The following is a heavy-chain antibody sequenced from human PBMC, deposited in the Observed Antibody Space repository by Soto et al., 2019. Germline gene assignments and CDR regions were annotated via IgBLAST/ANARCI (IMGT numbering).Heavy chain of an antibody. Sequence: QVQLQESGPGLVKPSETLSLTCTVAGGSISSYYWSWIRQPPGKRLEWIGYIDYSGSTNYNPSLKSRVTISVDTSKNQFSLKLSSVTAADTAVYYCAREGDSSSLYNYYGMDVWGQGTTVTVSS. CDR1: GGSISSYY. D-gene: IGHD6-13*01. V-gene: IGHV4-59*01. J-gene: IGHJ6*02. CDR3: AREGDSSSLYNYYGMDV. CDR2: IDYSGST.